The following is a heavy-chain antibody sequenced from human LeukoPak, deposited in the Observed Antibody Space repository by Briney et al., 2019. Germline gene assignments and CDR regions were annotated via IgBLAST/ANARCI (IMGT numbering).Heavy chain of an antibody. J-gene: IGHJ5*01. CDR2: IRGTGGTT. Sequence: PGGSLRLSCSASGFTFSDYALIWVRQAPGKGLEWISAIRGTGGTTYNTDSVKGRFTISRDNSKNTLYLQMNSLRADDTAVYYCTRDPNGDYVGAFDSWGQGTLVTVSS. CDR3: TRDPNGDYVGAFDS. V-gene: IGHV3-23*01. D-gene: IGHD4-17*01. CDR1: GFTFSDYA.